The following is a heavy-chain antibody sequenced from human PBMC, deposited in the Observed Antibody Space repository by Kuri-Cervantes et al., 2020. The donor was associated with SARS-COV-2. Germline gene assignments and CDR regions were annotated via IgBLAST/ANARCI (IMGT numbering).Heavy chain of an antibody. CDR1: GFTFSSYS. Sequence: LSLTCAASGFTFSSYSMNWVRQAPGKGLEWVSYISSSSSTIYYADSVKGRFTISRDNAKNSLYPQMNSLRDEDTAVYYCARDLGTIQGRDYWGQGTLVTVSS. J-gene: IGHJ4*02. CDR3: ARDLGTIQGRDY. V-gene: IGHV3-48*02. CDR2: ISSSSSTI. D-gene: IGHD1-1*01.